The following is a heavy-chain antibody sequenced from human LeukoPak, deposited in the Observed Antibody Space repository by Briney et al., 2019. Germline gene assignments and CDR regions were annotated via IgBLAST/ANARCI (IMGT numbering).Heavy chain of an antibody. CDR3: AITRTPYSSSWIDY. Sequence: GGSLRLSCTASGFTFNTHAMSWVRRAPGKGLEWLSAISGRGDGTYYADSVKGRFTVSRDNSKNTLYLQMNSLRAEDTAVYYCAITRTPYSSSWIDYWGQGTLVTVSS. V-gene: IGHV3-23*01. D-gene: IGHD6-13*01. J-gene: IGHJ4*02. CDR2: ISGRGDGT. CDR1: GFTFNTHA.